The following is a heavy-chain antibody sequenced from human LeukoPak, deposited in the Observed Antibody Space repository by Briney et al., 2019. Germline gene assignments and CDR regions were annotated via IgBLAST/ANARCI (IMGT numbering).Heavy chain of an antibody. D-gene: IGHD4-17*01. CDR2: IWHDGSNK. V-gene: IGHV3-33*08. J-gene: IGHJ4*02. CDR3: ARPDYGASGDY. Sequence: GGSLRLSCAASGFTFSSYWMSWVRQAPGKGLEWVAVIWHDGSNKYYTDSVKGRFTISRDDSKNTLYLQMNSLKAEDTAVYYCARPDYGASGDYWGQGTLVTVSS. CDR1: GFTFSSYW.